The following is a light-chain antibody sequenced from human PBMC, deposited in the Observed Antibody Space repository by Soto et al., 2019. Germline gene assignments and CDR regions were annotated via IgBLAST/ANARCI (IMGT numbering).Light chain of an antibody. V-gene: IGLV2-14*01. CDR3: SSYASSRTYV. Sequence: QSVLTQPASVSGSPGQSITISCTGTSSDVGGYNYVSWYQQHPGKAPKLMIYDVSNRPSGVSNRFSGSKSGNTASLTISGLQAEDEADCYCSSYASSRTYVCGTATKVTVL. J-gene: IGLJ1*01. CDR1: SSDVGGYNY. CDR2: DVS.